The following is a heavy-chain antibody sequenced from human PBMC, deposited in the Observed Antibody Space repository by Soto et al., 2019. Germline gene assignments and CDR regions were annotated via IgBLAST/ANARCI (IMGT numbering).Heavy chain of an antibody. J-gene: IGHJ4*02. D-gene: IGHD3-9*01. Sequence: PSETLSLTCTVSGGSVSSGSYYWSWIRQPPGKGLEWIGYIYYSGSTNYNPSLKSRVTISVDTSKNQFSLKLSSVTAADTAVYYCARSPIYDILTGFDYWRQATLVTVSS. CDR1: GGSVSSGSYY. CDR3: ARSPIYDILTGFDY. CDR2: IYYSGST. V-gene: IGHV4-61*01.